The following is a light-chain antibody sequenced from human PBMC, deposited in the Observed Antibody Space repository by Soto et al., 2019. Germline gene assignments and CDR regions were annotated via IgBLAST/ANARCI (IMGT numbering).Light chain of an antibody. CDR1: QSISSY. CDR2: AAS. CDR3: QQSYSTPWT. Sequence: DIQMTQSPSSLSASVGDRVTITCRASQSISSYLNWYQQKPGKAPKLLIYAASSLQSGVPSRFSGSGSGTDFTLTISSLLPEDYATYYCQQSYSTPWTFGQGTTVEIK. J-gene: IGKJ1*01. V-gene: IGKV1-39*01.